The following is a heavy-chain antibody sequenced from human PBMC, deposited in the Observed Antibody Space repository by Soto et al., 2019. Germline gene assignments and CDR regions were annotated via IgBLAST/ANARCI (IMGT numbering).Heavy chain of an antibody. J-gene: IGHJ4*02. V-gene: IGHV4-39*01. Sequence: SELLSLTSPGTGDSISRRRYYLGWLRPPPGKGLEWIGSIYYSGSTYNNPSLRSRVSMSIDTSKDQFSLKLKSVTAADTALYFCARQRTSVVTQVYFDGWGPGYLVTFS. D-gene: IGHD2-21*02. CDR3: ARQRTSVVTQVYFDG. CDR2: IYYSGST. CDR1: GDSISRRRYY.